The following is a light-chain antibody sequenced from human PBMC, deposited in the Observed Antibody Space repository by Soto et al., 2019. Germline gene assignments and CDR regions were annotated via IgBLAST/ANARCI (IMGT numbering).Light chain of an antibody. V-gene: IGLV2-23*03. Sequence: QSALTQPASVSESPGQSISISCTGTNNDVGNYNLVSWYQQHPGRAPKLIIFGGSQRPSGLSGRLSGSKSGNTASLTISGLQADDEADYYCCSYAGNSAFVFGGGTKVTVL. CDR1: NNDVGNYNL. J-gene: IGLJ2*01. CDR3: CSYAGNSAFV. CDR2: GGS.